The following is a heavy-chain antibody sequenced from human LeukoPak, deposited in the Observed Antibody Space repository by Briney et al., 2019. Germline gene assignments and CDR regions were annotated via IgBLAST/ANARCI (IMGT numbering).Heavy chain of an antibody. CDR1: GGTFSNYA. Sequence: GASVKVSCKASGGTFSNYAISWVRQAPGQGLEWMGGIIPIFGTANYAQKLQGRVTITADKSTSTAYMELSSLRSEDTAVYYCAREAAPYYYYYYYMDVWGKGTTVTVSS. CDR2: IIPIFGTA. D-gene: IGHD2-15*01. J-gene: IGHJ6*03. CDR3: AREAAPYYYYYYYMDV. V-gene: IGHV1-69*06.